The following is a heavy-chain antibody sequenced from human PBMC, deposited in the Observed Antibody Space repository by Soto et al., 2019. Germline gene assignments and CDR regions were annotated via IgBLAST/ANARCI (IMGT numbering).Heavy chain of an antibody. J-gene: IGHJ4*01. Sequence: GAPMKVSCKASGDTFTSCYMHWVRQAPGKGLEWMRIINPSGDTSYAQKFQGRVTMTRDTSTSTVYMELSSLRSEDTAVYYCARVYCRGGGCYGIDYWG. CDR2: INPSGDT. CDR1: GDTFTSCY. V-gene: IGHV1-46*01. CDR3: ARVYCRGGGCYGIDY. D-gene: IGHD2-15*01.